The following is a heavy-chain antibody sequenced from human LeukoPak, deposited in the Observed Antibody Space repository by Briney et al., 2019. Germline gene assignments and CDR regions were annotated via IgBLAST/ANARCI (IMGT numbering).Heavy chain of an antibody. CDR2: IYYSGST. J-gene: IGHJ4*02. V-gene: IGHV4-31*03. D-gene: IGHD3-10*01. CDR1: GGSISSGGYY. Sequence: SQTLSLTCTVSGGSISSGGYYWSWIRQHPGKGLEWIGYIYYSGSTYYIPSLKSRVTISVDTSKNQFSLKLSSVTAADTAVYYCASPYGSGSYYNVYWGQGTLVTVSS. CDR3: ASPYGSGSYYNVY.